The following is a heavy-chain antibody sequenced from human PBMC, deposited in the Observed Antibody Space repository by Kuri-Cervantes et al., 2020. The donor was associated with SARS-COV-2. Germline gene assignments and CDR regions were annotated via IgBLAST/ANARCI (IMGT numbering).Heavy chain of an antibody. D-gene: IGHD5-18*01. J-gene: IGHJ4*02. CDR2: ISFHGNDK. CDR3: ARVPYTYGYGDF. CDR1: GFPFSSYG. V-gene: IGHV3-33*01. Sequence: GESLKISCAASGFPFSSYGMKWVRQAPGEGLECVAFISFHGNDKYYAEKVKGRFSISRDNSNSTLYLQINSLTADDTAVYYCARVPYTYGYGDFWGQGTLVTVSS.